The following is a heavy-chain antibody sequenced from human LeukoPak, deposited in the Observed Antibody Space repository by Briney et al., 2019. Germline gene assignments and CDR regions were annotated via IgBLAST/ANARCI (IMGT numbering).Heavy chain of an antibody. CDR2: ISSSGSTI. J-gene: IGHJ4*02. CDR1: GFTFSDYY. V-gene: IGHV3-11*01. Sequence: GGSLRLSCAASGFTFSDYYMSWIRQAPGKGLEWVSYISSSGSTIYYAESVKGRFTISRDNAKNSLYLQMNSLRAEDTAVYYCARDLYCGGDCYHPPPSYWGQGTLVTVSS. CDR3: ARDLYCGGDCYHPPPSY. D-gene: IGHD2-21*02.